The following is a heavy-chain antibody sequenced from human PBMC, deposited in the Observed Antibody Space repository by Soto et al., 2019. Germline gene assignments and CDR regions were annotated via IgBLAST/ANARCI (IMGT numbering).Heavy chain of an antibody. J-gene: IGHJ3*02. D-gene: IGHD2-21*02. Sequence: QLQLQESGPGLVKPSETLSLTCTVSGGSISSSSYYWGWIRQPPGKGLEWIGSIYYSGSTYYNPSLKSRVTISVDTSKNQFSLKLSSVTAADTAVYYCARQRIWVVTAIQDAFDIWGQGTMVTVSS. CDR1: GGSISSSSYY. CDR2: IYYSGST. CDR3: ARQRIWVVTAIQDAFDI. V-gene: IGHV4-39*01.